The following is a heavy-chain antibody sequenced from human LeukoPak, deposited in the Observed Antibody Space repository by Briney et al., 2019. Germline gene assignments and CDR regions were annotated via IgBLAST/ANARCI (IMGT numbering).Heavy chain of an antibody. CDR3: ARSMVRAVTQVGSDY. D-gene: IGHD3-10*01. J-gene: IGHJ4*02. CDR2: ISTYNGNT. CDR1: GYTYTDYG. V-gene: IGHV1-18*01. Sequence: ASVKVSCKASGYTYTDYGINWVRQAPGQGLEWMGWISTYNGNTIYAEKLQGRVTMTRDTSTSTAYMDLRSLRSDDTAVYYCARSMVRAVTQVGSDYWGQGTLVTVSS.